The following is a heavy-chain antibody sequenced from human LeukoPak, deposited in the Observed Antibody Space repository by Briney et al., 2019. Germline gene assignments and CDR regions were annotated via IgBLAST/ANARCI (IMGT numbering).Heavy chain of an antibody. CDR1: GFNFTNYA. V-gene: IGHV3-23*01. Sequence: GGTLRLSCAASGFNFTNYAVSWVRQAPAKGRGWVSALSGRGSNTYYADSVKGRFTISRDNSKNTLYLQMNSLRAEDTAVYYCAKDSRGGPDYLAAAGYYYGMDVWGQGTTVTVSS. D-gene: IGHD6-13*01. CDR3: AKDSRGGPDYLAAAGYYYGMDV. CDR2: LSGRGSNT. J-gene: IGHJ6*02.